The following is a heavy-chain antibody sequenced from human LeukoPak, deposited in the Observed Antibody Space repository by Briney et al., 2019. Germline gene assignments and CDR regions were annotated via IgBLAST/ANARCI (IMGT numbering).Heavy chain of an antibody. CDR1: GFTFSSYA. Sequence: GGSLRLSCAASGFTFSSYAMHWVRQAPGKGLEWVAVISYDGSNKYYADSVKGRFTISRDNSKNTLYLQMNSLRAEDTAVYYCAKGQARYFDWLQEYGMDVWGQGTTVTVSS. D-gene: IGHD3-9*01. J-gene: IGHJ6*02. CDR3: AKGQARYFDWLQEYGMDV. CDR2: ISYDGSNK. V-gene: IGHV3-30*04.